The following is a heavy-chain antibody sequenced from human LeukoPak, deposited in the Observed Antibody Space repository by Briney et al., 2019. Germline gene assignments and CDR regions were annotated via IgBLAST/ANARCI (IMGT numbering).Heavy chain of an antibody. D-gene: IGHD1-1*01. CDR1: GFTFSSYG. J-gene: IGHJ6*03. CDR3: ARQIGTTFYYMDV. CDR2: IWYDGSNK. Sequence: GRSLRLSCAAPGFTFSSYGMHWVRQAPGKGLEWVAVIWYDGSNKYYADSVKGRFTISRDNSKNTLYLQMNSLRAEDTAVYYCARQIGTTFYYMDVWGKGTTVTVSS. V-gene: IGHV3-33*01.